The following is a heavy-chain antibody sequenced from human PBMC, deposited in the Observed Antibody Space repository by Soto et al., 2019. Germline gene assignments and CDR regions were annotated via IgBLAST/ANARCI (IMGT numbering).Heavy chain of an antibody. CDR1: GFTFSSYG. CDR2: IWYDGSNK. Sequence: GGSLRLSCAASGFTFSSYGMHWVRQAPGKGLEWVAVIWYDGSNKYYADSVKGRFTISRVNSKNTLYLQMNSLRAEDTAVYYCARFRGAYYYDSSGYSYFDYWGQGTLVTVSS. D-gene: IGHD3-22*01. V-gene: IGHV3-33*01. J-gene: IGHJ4*02. CDR3: ARFRGAYYYDSSGYSYFDY.